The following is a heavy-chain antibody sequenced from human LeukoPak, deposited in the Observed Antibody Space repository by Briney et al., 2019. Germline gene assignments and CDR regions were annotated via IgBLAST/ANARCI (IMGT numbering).Heavy chain of an antibody. J-gene: IGHJ4*02. CDR1: GYTFSSYG. CDR2: ITSYNGNT. V-gene: IGHV1-18*01. CDR3: ARAGAAAGTPFDY. Sequence: VASVKVSCKASGYTFSSYGISWVRQAPGQGLEWMRWITSYNGNTKYAQQLQGRVTMTTDTSTGTAYMELRSLRSDDTAVYYCARAGAAAGTPFDYWGQGTLVTVSS. D-gene: IGHD6-13*01.